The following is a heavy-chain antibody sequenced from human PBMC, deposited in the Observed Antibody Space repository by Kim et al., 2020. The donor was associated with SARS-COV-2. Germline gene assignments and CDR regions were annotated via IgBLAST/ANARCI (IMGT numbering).Heavy chain of an antibody. CDR2: KQDGSEK. Sequence: KQDGSEKYYVDSVKGRFTISRDNAKNSLYLQMNSLRAEDTAVYYCATIRYWGQGTLVTVSS. V-gene: IGHV3-7*03. J-gene: IGHJ4*02. CDR3: ATIRY. D-gene: IGHD3-3*01.